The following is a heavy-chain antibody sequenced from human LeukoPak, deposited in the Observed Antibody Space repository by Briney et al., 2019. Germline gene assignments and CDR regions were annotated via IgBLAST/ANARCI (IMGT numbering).Heavy chain of an antibody. V-gene: IGHV3-48*03. CDR2: ISSSGSTI. Sequence: PGRSLRLSCAASGFTFSSYGMNWVRQAPGKGLEWVSYISSSGSTIYYADSVKGRFTISRDNAKNSLYLQMNSLRAEDTAVYYCARDTSGSYVFDYWGQGTLVTVSS. CDR3: ARDTSGSYVFDY. D-gene: IGHD1-26*01. CDR1: GFTFSSYG. J-gene: IGHJ4*02.